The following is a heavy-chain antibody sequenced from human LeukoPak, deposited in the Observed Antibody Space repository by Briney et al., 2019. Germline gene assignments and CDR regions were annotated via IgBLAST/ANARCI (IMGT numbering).Heavy chain of an antibody. CDR3: TRDLSVGIGWREPFDY. D-gene: IGHD1-26*01. J-gene: IGHJ4*02. CDR1: GFTFGDYA. CDR2: IRSKAYGGTT. V-gene: IGHV3-49*03. Sequence: GGSLRLSCTASGFTFGDYAMSWFRQAPGKGLEWVGFIRSKAYGGTTEYAASVKGRFTISRDDSKSIAYLQMNSLKTEDTAVYYCTRDLSVGIGWREPFDYWGQGTLVTVSS.